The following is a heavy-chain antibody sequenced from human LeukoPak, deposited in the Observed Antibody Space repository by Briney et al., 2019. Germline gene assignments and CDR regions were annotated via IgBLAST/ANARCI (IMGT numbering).Heavy chain of an antibody. J-gene: IGHJ3*02. Sequence: PSETLSLTCTVSGYSISSGYYWGWIRQPAGKGLEWIGRIYTSGSTNYNPSLKSRVTMSVDTSKNQFSLKLSSVTAADTAVYYCAINDYNDYVYAFDIWGQGTMVTVSS. CDR1: GYSISSGYY. V-gene: IGHV4-4*07. CDR2: IYTSGST. D-gene: IGHD4-11*01. CDR3: AINDYNDYVYAFDI.